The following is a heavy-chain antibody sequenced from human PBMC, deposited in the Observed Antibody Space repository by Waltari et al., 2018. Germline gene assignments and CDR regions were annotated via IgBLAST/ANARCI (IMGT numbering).Heavy chain of an antibody. Sequence: QVQLQQWGAGLLKPSETLSLTCGVDGVSFSNFSWSWIRQPPGKGLEWIGEINQSGRPNYNPSLKSRVTRSIDTSGNRLSLRLNSVAAAESAVYYCARAPKPVAVNYFDFWGQGTPVTVSS. CDR1: GVSFSNFS. CDR2: INQSGRP. CDR3: ARAPKPVAVNYFDF. D-gene: IGHD6-19*01. V-gene: IGHV4-34*01. J-gene: IGHJ4*02.